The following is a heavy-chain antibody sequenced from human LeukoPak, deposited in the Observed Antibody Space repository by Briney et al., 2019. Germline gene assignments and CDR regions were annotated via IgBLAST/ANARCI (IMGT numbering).Heavy chain of an antibody. CDR2: VSSDGSID. CDR3: AREGMGTTFSARFDP. CDR1: GFTFSNYG. V-gene: IGHV3-30*03. D-gene: IGHD1-7*01. Sequence: GGSLRLSCAASGFTFSNYGMHWVRQAPGKGLEWVAVVSSDGSIDYYADSLRGRFTVSRDNSKNTMFLQFNTLRPEDTAVYYCAREGMGTTFSARFDPWGQGTLVTVSS. J-gene: IGHJ5*02.